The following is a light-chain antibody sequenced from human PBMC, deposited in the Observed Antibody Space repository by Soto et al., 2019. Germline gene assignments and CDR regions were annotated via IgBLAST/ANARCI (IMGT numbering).Light chain of an antibody. J-gene: IGKJ1*01. CDR2: DTS. CDR1: QSVSSSH. Sequence: EVELTQSPGTLSLSPGERATLSCRASQSVSSSHLAWYQQKRGQAPRLLIYDTSTRATGIPDRFSGSGSGTDFTLTISRLEPEDFAVYHCQQYGASPWTFGQGTNVEVK. CDR3: QQYGASPWT. V-gene: IGKV3-20*01.